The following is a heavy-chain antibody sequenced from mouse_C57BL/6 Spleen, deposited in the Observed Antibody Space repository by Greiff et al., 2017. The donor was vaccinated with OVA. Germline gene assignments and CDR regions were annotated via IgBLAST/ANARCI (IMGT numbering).Heavy chain of an antibody. J-gene: IGHJ2*01. CDR3: ARWGLSDYFDY. V-gene: IGHV1-80*01. CDR2: IYPGDGDT. CDR1: GYAFSSYW. Sequence: VQLQESGAELVKPGASVKISCKASGYAFSSYWMNWVKQRPGKGLEWIGQIYPGDGDTNYNGKFKGKATLTADKSSSTAYMQLSSLTSEDSAVYFCARWGLSDYFDYWGQGTTLTVSS. D-gene: IGHD3-1*01.